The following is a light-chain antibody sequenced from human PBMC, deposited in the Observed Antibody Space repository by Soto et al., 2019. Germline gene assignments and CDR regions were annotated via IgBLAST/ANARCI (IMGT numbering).Light chain of an antibody. V-gene: IGKV3-11*01. CDR2: DAS. CDR3: QQRSNWPIT. J-gene: IGKJ5*01. Sequence: ELVLTQSPATLSLSPGERAPLPCRASQSVSSYLAWYQQKPGQAPRLLIYDASNRATGIPARFSGSGSGTDFTLTISSLEPEDFAVYYCQQRSNWPITFGQGTRLEIK. CDR1: QSVSSY.